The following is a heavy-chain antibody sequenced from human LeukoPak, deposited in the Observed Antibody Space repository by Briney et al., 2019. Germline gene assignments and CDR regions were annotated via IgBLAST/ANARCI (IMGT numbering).Heavy chain of an antibody. J-gene: IGHJ3*02. Sequence: EASVKVSCKASGYTFTSYDINWVRQATGQGREWMGWMNPNSGNTGYAQKFQGRVTITRNTSISTAYMELSSLRSEDTAVYYCAISGYSSSWGGDFDIWGQGTMVTVSS. CDR3: AISGYSSSWGGDFDI. CDR1: GYTFTSYD. V-gene: IGHV1-8*03. D-gene: IGHD6-13*01. CDR2: MNPNSGNT.